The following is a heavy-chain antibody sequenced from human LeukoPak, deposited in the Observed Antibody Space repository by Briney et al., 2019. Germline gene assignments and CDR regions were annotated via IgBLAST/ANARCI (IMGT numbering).Heavy chain of an antibody. CDR1: GRSIGSSSYL. J-gene: IGHJ4*02. Sequence: NASETLSLTCTLSGRSIGSSSYLWRWIRQPPGKGLEWIGTIYYTGSTYYNPSLKSRVTISVDTSKNQFSLKLTSVTAADTAVYYCARWAMAAADYWGQGTLVTVSS. CDR3: ARWAMAAADY. D-gene: IGHD6-13*01. V-gene: IGHV4-39*01. CDR2: IYYTGST.